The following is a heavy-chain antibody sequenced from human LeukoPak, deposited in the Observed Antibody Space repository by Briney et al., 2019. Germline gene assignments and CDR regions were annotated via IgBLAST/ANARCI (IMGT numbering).Heavy chain of an antibody. J-gene: IGHJ6*03. CDR3: ASFYGSGRTPYSYMHV. V-gene: IGHV3-21*01. D-gene: IGHD3-10*01. CDR1: RFRFSTSW. Sequence: GGSLRLSCAGSRFRFSTSWMSWVRQAPEKGREWVSIISSGSSYIHYADSVKGRFTISRDNAKNSLYLQMNSLRAEDTAVYYCASFYGSGRTPYSYMHVWGKGTTVTVSS. CDR2: ISSGSSYI.